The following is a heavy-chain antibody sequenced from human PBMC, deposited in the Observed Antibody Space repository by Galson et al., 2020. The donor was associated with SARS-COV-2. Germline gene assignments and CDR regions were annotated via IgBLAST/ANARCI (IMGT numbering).Heavy chain of an antibody. V-gene: IGHV4-39*02. CDR3: AREVFKPNYYYYGMDV. CDR1: GGSMSSGHY. J-gene: IGHJ6*02. Sequence: SQTLSLTCNVSGGSMSSGHYWGWTRQPPGKGLEWIGTISYSGNTYFKTSLKSRVTISVDTSKNQFSLKLNSVTAADTAVYYCAREVFKPNYYYYGMDVWGQGTTVTVSS. CDR2: ISYSGNT.